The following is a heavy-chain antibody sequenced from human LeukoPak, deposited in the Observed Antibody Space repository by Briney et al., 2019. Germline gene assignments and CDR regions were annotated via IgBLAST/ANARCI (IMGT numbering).Heavy chain of an antibody. CDR2: INSKTGNP. CDR1: GYTFTTFG. D-gene: IGHD6-13*01. CDR3: AKDPPYTSTWPDALDA. Sequence: ASVKVSCKASGYTFTTFGINWLRQAPGQGLEWMGWINSKTGNPRYDQGFTGRFVFSLDTSVSTAYLEISSLKAEDTAVYFCAKDPPYTSTWPDALDAWGQGTMVTVSS. V-gene: IGHV7-4-1*02. J-gene: IGHJ3*01.